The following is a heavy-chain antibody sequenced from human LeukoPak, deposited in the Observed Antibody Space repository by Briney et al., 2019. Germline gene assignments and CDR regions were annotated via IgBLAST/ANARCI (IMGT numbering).Heavy chain of an antibody. CDR3: ARDRESIAVAGTSVPGRLYDAFDI. D-gene: IGHD6-19*01. CDR1: GFTFSSYS. J-gene: IGHJ3*02. CDR2: ISSSSSTI. V-gene: IGHV3-48*04. Sequence: GGSLRLSCAASGFTFSSYSMNWVRQAPGKGLEWVSYISSSSSTIYYADSVKGRFTISRDNAKNSLYLQMNSLRAEDTAVYYCARDRESIAVAGTSVPGRLYDAFDIWGQGTMVTVSS.